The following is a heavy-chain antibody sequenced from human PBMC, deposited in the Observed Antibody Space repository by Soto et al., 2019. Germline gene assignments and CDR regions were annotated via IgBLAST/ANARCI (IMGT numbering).Heavy chain of an antibody. CDR3: ARARLRAVYAFDF. CDR2: IYYNGNT. Sequence: QVQLQESGPGLVKPSQTLSLTCTLSGVSITSGAYYWPWVRQHPGKGLEWIGYIYYNGNTYFSPSLKGRLTISIDTSKNQLSLKRSSVTAADTAMYYCARARLRAVYAFDFWGQGTMVTVSS. CDR1: GVSITSGAYY. V-gene: IGHV4-31*03. J-gene: IGHJ3*01. D-gene: IGHD4-17*01.